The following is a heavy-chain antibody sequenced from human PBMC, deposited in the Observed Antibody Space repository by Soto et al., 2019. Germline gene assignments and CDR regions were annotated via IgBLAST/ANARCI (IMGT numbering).Heavy chain of an antibody. V-gene: IGHV1-69*13. Sequence: SVTVSGKASGGTFSSYAISWVRQAPGQGLEWMGGIIPIFGTANYAQKFQGRVTITADESTSTAYMELSSLRSEDTAVYYCARDRDYGSGSYLYYYYGMDVWGQGTTVTVSS. CDR1: GGTFSSYA. J-gene: IGHJ6*02. CDR2: IIPIFGTA. CDR3: ARDRDYGSGSYLYYYYGMDV. D-gene: IGHD3-10*01.